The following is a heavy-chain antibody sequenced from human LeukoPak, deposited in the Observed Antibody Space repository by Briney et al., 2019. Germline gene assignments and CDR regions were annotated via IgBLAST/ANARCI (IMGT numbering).Heavy chain of an antibody. CDR1: GFTFSTYW. J-gene: IGHJ4*02. CDR3: AIAAGWEQAY. V-gene: IGHV3-7*01. Sequence: GGSLRLSCAASGFTFSTYWMSWVRQAPGKGLEWVANINQDGSATNYVDSAKGRFIVSRDNAKNSVFLQMSSLRAEDTTVYYCAIAAGWEQAYWGQGTLVTVSS. D-gene: IGHD1-26*01. CDR2: INQDGSAT.